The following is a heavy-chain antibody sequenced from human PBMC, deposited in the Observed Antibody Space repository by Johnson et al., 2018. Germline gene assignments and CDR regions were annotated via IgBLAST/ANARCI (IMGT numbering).Heavy chain of an antibody. D-gene: IGHD6-13*01. CDR1: GGSITSSSHY. CDR2: IYYSGST. J-gene: IGHJ6*02. V-gene: IGHV4-39*01. Sequence: QVQLQESGPGLVKPSETLSLTCTVSGGSITSSSHYWGWIRQPPGKGLEWIGSIYYSGSTYYNPSLKRRVTISVDTSKNQFSLKLSSVTAADTAVYYCVRREYSNNWHPHGVDVWGQGTTVTVSS. CDR3: VRREYSNNWHPHGVDV.